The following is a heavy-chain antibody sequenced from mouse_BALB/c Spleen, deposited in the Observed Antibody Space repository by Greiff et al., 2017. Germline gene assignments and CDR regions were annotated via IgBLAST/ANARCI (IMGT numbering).Heavy chain of an antibody. CDR2: IWGGGST. Sequence: VKLVESGPGLVAPSQSLSITCTVSGFSLTDYGVSWIRQPPGKGLEWLGVIWGGGSTYYNSALKSRLSISKDNSKSQVFLKMNSLQTDDTAMYYCAKHVDYYYGSSYPLWYFDVWGAGTTVTVSS. CDR1: GFSLTDYG. V-gene: IGHV2-6-5*01. J-gene: IGHJ1*01. CDR3: AKHVDYYYGSSYPLWYFDV. D-gene: IGHD1-1*01.